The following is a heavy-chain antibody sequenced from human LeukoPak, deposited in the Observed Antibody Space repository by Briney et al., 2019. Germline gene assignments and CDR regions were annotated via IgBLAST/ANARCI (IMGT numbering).Heavy chain of an antibody. CDR1: GFTFSSYS. V-gene: IGHV3-21*01. Sequence: PGGSLRLSCAASGFTFSSYSMNWVRQAPGKGLEWVSSISSSSSYIYYADSVKGRFTISRDNAKNSLYLQMNSLRAEDTAVYYCARVGHIVVVPAATDYYYYMDVWGKGTTVTISS. D-gene: IGHD2-2*01. J-gene: IGHJ6*03. CDR2: ISSSSSYI. CDR3: ARVGHIVVVPAATDYYYYMDV.